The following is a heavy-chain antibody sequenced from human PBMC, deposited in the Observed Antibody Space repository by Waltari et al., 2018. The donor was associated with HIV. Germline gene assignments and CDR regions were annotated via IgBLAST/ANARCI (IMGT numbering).Heavy chain of an antibody. J-gene: IGHJ4*02. CDR1: GFTFSTYG. Sequence: QVPLVESGGGVVQPGRSLRLSCAASGFTFSTYGMHWVRQAPGKGLEWVAGIWYDGSNKYYADSVKGRLTISRDNSKNTVYLQINRLRAEDTAVYYCAREGHYYGSGRFGGDYWGQGTLVTVSS. D-gene: IGHD3-10*01. CDR2: IWYDGSNK. CDR3: AREGHYYGSGRFGGDY. V-gene: IGHV3-33*01.